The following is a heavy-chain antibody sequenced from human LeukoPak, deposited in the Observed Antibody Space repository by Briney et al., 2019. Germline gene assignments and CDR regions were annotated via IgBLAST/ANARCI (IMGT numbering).Heavy chain of an antibody. V-gene: IGHV3-7*01. J-gene: IGHJ3*02. CDR3: AKDRTLYSKNAFDI. CDR2: IKQDGSDK. CDR1: GFTFSSYW. Sequence: GGSLRLSCAASGFTFSSYWMSWVRQPPGKGLEWVANIKQDGSDKYYVDSVKGRFTISRDNAKNSLYLQMNSLRAEDTAVYYCAKDRTLYSKNAFDIWGQGTMVTVSS. D-gene: IGHD6-13*01.